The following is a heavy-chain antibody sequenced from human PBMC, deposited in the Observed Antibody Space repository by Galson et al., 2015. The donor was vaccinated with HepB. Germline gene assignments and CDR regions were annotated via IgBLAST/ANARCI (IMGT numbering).Heavy chain of an antibody. J-gene: IGHJ4*02. CDR2: ISSSGTII. V-gene: IGHV3-48*03. CDR1: GFTLRSHE. Sequence: SLRLSCAASGFTLRSHEMNWVRQAPGKGLEWVSYISSSGTIIFYADSVQGRFTISRDDSKSIAYLQMNSLKTEDTAVYYCTRDPRNFWSGYFHYWGQGTLVTVSS. CDR3: TRDPRNFWSGYFHY. D-gene: IGHD3-3*01.